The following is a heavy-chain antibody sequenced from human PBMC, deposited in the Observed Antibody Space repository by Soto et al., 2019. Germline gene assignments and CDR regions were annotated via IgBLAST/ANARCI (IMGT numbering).Heavy chain of an antibody. Sequence: ASVKVSCKASGYTFTSYGISWVRQAPGQGLEWMGWISAYNGNTNYAQKLQGRVTMTTDTYTSTAYMELRSLRSDDTAVYYCATLIVDTAMARYYSGMDVWGQGTTVTVSS. CDR2: ISAYNGNT. J-gene: IGHJ6*02. D-gene: IGHD5-18*01. CDR3: ATLIVDTAMARYYSGMDV. V-gene: IGHV1-18*04. CDR1: GYTFTSYG.